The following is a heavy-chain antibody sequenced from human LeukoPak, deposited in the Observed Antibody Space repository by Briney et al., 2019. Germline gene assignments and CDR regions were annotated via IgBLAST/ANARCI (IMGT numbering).Heavy chain of an antibody. D-gene: IGHD5-12*01. CDR1: GYTLTELS. Sequence: ASVKVSCKVSGYTLTELSMHWVRQAPGKGLEWMGGFDPEDGETIYAQKFQGRVTMAEDTSTDTAYMGLSSLRSEDTAVYYCATGYEFRVPTFDYWGQGTLVTVSS. V-gene: IGHV1-24*01. CDR2: FDPEDGET. J-gene: IGHJ4*02. CDR3: ATGYEFRVPTFDY.